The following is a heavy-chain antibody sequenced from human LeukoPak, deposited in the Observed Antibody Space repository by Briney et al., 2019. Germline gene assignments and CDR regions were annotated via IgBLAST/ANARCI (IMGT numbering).Heavy chain of an antibody. CDR1: GGSFSGYY. CDR3: ARMGYCSSTSCLLNGMDV. Sequence: SETLSLTCAVYGGSFSGYYWSWIRQPPGKGLEWIREINHSGSTNYNPSLKSRVTISVDTSKNQFSLKLSSVTAADTAVYYCARMGYCSSTSCLLNGMDVWGQGTTVTVSS. CDR2: INHSGST. V-gene: IGHV4-34*01. J-gene: IGHJ6*02. D-gene: IGHD2-2*01.